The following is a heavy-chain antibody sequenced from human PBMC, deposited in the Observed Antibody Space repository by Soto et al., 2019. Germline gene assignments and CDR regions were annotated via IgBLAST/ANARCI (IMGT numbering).Heavy chain of an antibody. J-gene: IGHJ5*02. D-gene: IGHD2-15*01. CDR1: GGSISSGDYY. CDR2: IYYSGST. V-gene: IGHV4-30-4*01. CDR3: ARATLVAVYDWFDP. Sequence: SETLSLTCTVSGGSISSGDYYWSWLRHPPGKGLEWIGYIYYSGSTYYNPSLKSRVTISVDTSKNQFSLKLSSVTAADTAVYYCARATLVAVYDWFDPSGQGTLVTVSS.